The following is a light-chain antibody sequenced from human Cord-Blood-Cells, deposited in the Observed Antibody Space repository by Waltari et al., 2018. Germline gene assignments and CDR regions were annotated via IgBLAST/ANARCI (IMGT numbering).Light chain of an antibody. CDR1: SGAVGGYNH. Sequence: QSALTQPASVSGSPGQSTTISCPGTSGAVGGYNHVSWYQQHPGTAPKLMIYDVSNRPSGVSNRFSGSKSGNTASLTISGLQAEDEADYYCSSYTSSSTVVFGGGTKLTVL. CDR3: SSYTSSSTVV. CDR2: DVS. V-gene: IGLV2-14*01. J-gene: IGLJ2*01.